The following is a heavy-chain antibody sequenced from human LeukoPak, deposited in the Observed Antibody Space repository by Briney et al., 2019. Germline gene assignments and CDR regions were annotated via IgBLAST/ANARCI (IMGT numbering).Heavy chain of an antibody. J-gene: IGHJ4*02. Sequence: GGSLRLSCTAPGFTFSSYWMTWVRQAPGKGLEWVANIKQDGSEKYYVDSVKGRFTISRDNAKNSLYLQMNSLRAEDTAVYYCARDGGREDDYWGQGTLVTVSS. V-gene: IGHV3-7*01. CDR1: GFTFSSYW. CDR2: IKQDGSEK. D-gene: IGHD2-15*01. CDR3: ARDGGREDDY.